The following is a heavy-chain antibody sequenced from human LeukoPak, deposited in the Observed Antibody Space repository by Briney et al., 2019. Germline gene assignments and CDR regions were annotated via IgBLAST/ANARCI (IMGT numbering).Heavy chain of an antibody. CDR3: ARGTSTIFLAFDI. D-gene: IGHD3-9*01. J-gene: IGHJ3*02. CDR1: GFTFSDYY. Sequence: GGSLRLSCAASGFTFSDYYMSWICQAPGKGLEWVSYISSSGSTIYYADSVKGRFTISRDNAKNSLYLQMNSLRAEDTAVYYCARGTSTIFLAFDIWGQGTMVTVSS. V-gene: IGHV3-11*04. CDR2: ISSSGSTI.